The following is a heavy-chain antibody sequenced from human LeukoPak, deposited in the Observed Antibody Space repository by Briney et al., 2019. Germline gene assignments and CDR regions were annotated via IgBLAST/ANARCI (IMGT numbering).Heavy chain of an antibody. CDR2: ISAYNGNT. V-gene: IGHV1-18*01. J-gene: IGHJ4*02. CDR1: GYSFTSNG. D-gene: IGHD2/OR15-2a*01. Sequence: ASVKVSCKASGYSFTSNGINWVRQAPGQGLEWMGWISAYNGNTNYAQKFQGRVTLTWTTSISTAYMELSSLKSEDTAVYFCARSGPISLRFWGQGTLVTVSS. CDR3: ARSGPISLRF.